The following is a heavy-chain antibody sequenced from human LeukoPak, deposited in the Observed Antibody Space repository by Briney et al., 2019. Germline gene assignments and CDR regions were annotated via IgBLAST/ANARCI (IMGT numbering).Heavy chain of an antibody. CDR2: IIGCGGCT. Sequence: GGSLRLSCAASGLNFSSYAMSWVRAAPGKGLELVSAIIGCGGCTYFAAFVKGRFTISRDNFKNTLYLQMNSLRAEDTAVYYCYYFDYWGQGTLVTVSS. CDR3: YYFDY. J-gene: IGHJ4*02. CDR1: GLNFSSYA. V-gene: IGHV3-23*01.